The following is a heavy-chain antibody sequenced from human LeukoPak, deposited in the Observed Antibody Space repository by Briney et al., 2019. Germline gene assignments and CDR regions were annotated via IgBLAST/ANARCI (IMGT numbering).Heavy chain of an antibody. CDR3: ARGSGGGSGAYYKDHYYGMDV. V-gene: IGHV4-4*07. J-gene: IGHJ6*02. CDR2: IHRSGRS. CDR1: GGSISTYS. Sequence: SETLSLTCRVSGGSISTYSWSWIRQPAGNALEWIGRIHRSGRSNYNPSLEGRVTMSVDTSNNQFSLKLNSVTAADTAVYYCARGSGGGSGAYYKDHYYGMDVWGPGTTVTVS. D-gene: IGHD3-10*01.